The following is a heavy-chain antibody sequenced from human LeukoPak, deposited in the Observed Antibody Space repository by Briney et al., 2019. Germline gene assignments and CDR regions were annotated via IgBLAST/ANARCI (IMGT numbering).Heavy chain of an antibody. J-gene: IGHJ3*02. CDR3: ARDLRGWGYAFDI. CDR1: GGSISSYY. V-gene: IGHV4-4*07. Sequence: SETLSLTCTVSGGSISSYYWSWIRQPAGKGLEWIGRIYYSGSTNYNPSLKSRVTISVDTSKNQFSLKLSSVTAADTAVYYCARDLRGWGYAFDIWGQGTMVTVSS. CDR2: IYYSGST. D-gene: IGHD2-15*01.